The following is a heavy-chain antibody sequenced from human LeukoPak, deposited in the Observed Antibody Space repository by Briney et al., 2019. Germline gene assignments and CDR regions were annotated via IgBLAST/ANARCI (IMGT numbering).Heavy chain of an antibody. CDR3: ARSRSGSGFGNWFDP. Sequence: PPQTLSLTCTVSGDSISSGNNYWTWIRQPAGKGLEWIGRFYTSEMTYNPSLKSRVTISVDTSKNQFSLRLSSVTASDTAIYYCARSRSGSGFGNWFDPWGQGTLVTVSS. CDR2: FYTSEMT. V-gene: IGHV4-61*02. J-gene: IGHJ5*02. CDR1: GDSISSGNNY. D-gene: IGHD3-22*01.